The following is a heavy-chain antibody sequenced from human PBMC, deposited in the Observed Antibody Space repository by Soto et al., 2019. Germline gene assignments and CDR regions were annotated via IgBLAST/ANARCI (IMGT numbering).Heavy chain of an antibody. V-gene: IGHV3-11*01. CDR1: GFAFSDFY. Sequence: GGSLRLSCAASGFAFSDFYMSWTRQAPGKGLEWISYISGGGTTVFYADSVKSRFTISRDNAQKSLYLQMDSLTSEDTAIYYCARDREPSVYHGMAVWGQGTTVTVSS. J-gene: IGHJ6*02. CDR3: ARDREPSVYHGMAV. CDR2: ISGGGTTV.